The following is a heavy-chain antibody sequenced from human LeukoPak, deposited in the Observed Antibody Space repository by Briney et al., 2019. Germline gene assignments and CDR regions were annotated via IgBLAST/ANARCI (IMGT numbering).Heavy chain of an antibody. J-gene: IGHJ5*02. Sequence: ASVKVSCRASGYTFTSYYMHWVRQAPGQGLEWMGIINPSGGSTSYAQKFQGRVTMTRDTSTSTVYMELSSLRSEDTVVYYCARDVHIPGREDCSGGSCYSPWFDPWGQGTLVTVSS. CDR2: INPSGGST. CDR3: ARDVHIPGREDCSGGSCYSPWFDP. D-gene: IGHD2-15*01. V-gene: IGHV1-46*01. CDR1: GYTFTSYY.